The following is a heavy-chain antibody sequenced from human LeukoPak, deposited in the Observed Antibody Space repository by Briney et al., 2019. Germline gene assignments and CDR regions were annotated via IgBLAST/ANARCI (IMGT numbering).Heavy chain of an antibody. CDR2: IYYSGST. D-gene: IGHD6-19*01. CDR3: ARDKVAVGKYYYYGMDV. J-gene: IGHJ6*04. Sequence: PSETLSLTCTVSGVSVSSGSYYWSWIRQPPGKGLEWIGYIYYSGSTNYNPSLKSRVTISVDTSKNQFSLKLSSVTAADTAVCYCARDKVAVGKYYYYGMDVWGKGTTVTVSS. CDR1: GVSVSSGSYY. V-gene: IGHV4-61*01.